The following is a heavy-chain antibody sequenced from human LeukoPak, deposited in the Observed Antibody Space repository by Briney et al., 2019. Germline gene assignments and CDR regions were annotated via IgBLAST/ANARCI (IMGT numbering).Heavy chain of an antibody. J-gene: IGHJ6*02. CDR2: INAGNGNT. Sequence: ASVKVSCKASGYTFSSYAMQWVRQAPGQRLEWMGWINAGNGNTKYSQKFQGRVSITRDTSANTAYMELSSLRAEDTAVYYCASTAYNSGSYFYYYGMDVWGQGTTVTVSS. CDR1: GYTFSSYA. CDR3: ASTAYNSGSYFYYYGMDV. V-gene: IGHV1-3*01. D-gene: IGHD3-10*01.